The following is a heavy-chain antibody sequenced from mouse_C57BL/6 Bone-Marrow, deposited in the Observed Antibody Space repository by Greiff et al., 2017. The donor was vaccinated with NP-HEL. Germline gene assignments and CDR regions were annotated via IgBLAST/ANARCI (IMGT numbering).Heavy chain of an antibody. J-gene: IGHJ2*01. V-gene: IGHV1-50*01. CDR2: IDPSDSYT. Sequence: VQLQQPGAELVKPGASVKLSCKASGYTFTSYWMQWVKQRPGQGLEWIGEIDPSDSYTNYNQKFKGKATLTVDTSSSTAYMQLSSLTSEDSAVYYCARGPLYFDYWGQGTTLTVSS. CDR1: GYTFTSYW. D-gene: IGHD3-3*01. CDR3: ARGPLYFDY.